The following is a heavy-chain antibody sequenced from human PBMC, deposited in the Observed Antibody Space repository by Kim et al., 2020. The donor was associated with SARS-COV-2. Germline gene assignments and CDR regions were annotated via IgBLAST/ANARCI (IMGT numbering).Heavy chain of an antibody. V-gene: IGHV3-11*01. Sequence: GGSLRLSCGASGFTFSDYSMSWIRQAPGKGLEWVSYISRSGDTIYYADYVKGRFTISRDNAKNSLYLQMSSLRAGDTAVYYCERTYSSTAGFWGQGTLVT. D-gene: IGHD2-21*01. CDR2: ISRSGDTI. CDR3: ERTYSSTAGF. CDR1: GFTFSDYS. J-gene: IGHJ4*02.